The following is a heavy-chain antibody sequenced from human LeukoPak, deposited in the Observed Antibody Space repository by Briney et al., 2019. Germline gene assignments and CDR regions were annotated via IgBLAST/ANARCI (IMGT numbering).Heavy chain of an antibody. Sequence: GESLKISXKGSGYSFTSYWIGWVRQMPGKGREWMGIIYPGDSDTRYSPSFQGQVTISADKSISTAYLQWSSLKASDTAMYYCASCSGYDYGWFDPWGQGTLVTVSS. D-gene: IGHD5-12*01. V-gene: IGHV5-51*01. J-gene: IGHJ5*02. CDR1: GYSFTSYW. CDR2: IYPGDSDT. CDR3: ASCSGYDYGWFDP.